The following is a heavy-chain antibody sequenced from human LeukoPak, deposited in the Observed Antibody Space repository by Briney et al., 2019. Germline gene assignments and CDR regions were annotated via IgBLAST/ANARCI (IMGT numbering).Heavy chain of an antibody. D-gene: IGHD3-10*01. Sequence: SETLSLTCAVYGGSFSVYYWSWIRQPPGKGLEWIGEINHSGSTNYNPSLKSRVTISVDTSKNQFSLKLSSVTAADTAVYYCARALWAGRASVGFDIWGQGTMVTVSS. J-gene: IGHJ3*02. V-gene: IGHV4-34*01. CDR3: ARALWAGRASVGFDI. CDR2: INHSGST. CDR1: GGSFSVYY.